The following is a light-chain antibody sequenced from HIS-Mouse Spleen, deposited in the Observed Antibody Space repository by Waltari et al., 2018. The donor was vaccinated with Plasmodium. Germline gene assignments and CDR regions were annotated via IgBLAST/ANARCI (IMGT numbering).Light chain of an antibody. CDR3: CSYAGSRV. J-gene: IGLJ2*01. CDR2: EGS. V-gene: IGLV2-23*01. Sequence: QSALTQPASVSGSPGQSIPISCTGTSSDVGSYNLFSCYQQHPGKAPKLMVSEGSKPPSGISTRFSGSKPGHTAARTISGLQAEDEADYYCCSYAGSRVFGGGTKLTVL. CDR1: SSDVGSYNL.